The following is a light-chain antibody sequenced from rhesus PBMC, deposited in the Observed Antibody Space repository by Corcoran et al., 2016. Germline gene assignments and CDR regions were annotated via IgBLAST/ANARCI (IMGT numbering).Light chain of an antibody. CDR1: QDISNF. CDR3: QQHNSYPRT. CDR2: YGS. J-gene: IGKJ1*01. V-gene: IGKV1S14*01. Sequence: DVQMTQSPSSLSASVGDTVTITCRASQDISNFLAWYQQKPGKAPKPLFNYGSYLVSGGPSRSSGSGSGTDFTLTISSLQAEDFGIYYCQQHNSYPRTFGQGTKVEIK.